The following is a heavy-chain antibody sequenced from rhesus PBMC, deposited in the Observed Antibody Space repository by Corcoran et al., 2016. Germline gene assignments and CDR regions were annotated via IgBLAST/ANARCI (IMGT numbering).Heavy chain of an antibody. V-gene: IGHV4-73*01. Sequence: QVQLQQWGEGLVTPSETLSLTCAVYGGSISGYYYWTWIRQPPGKGLEWSGYIYGNSASTNYNPSLKNRVTISKDTSKNQFALKLSSVTAADTAVYYCARDAEGAFDFWGQGLRVTVSS. CDR3: ARDAEGAFDF. J-gene: IGHJ3*01. CDR2: IYGNSAST. CDR1: GGSISGYYY.